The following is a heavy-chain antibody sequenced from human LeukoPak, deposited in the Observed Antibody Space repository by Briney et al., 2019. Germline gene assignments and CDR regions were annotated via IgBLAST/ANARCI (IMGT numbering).Heavy chain of an antibody. J-gene: IGHJ4*02. CDR3: ARGRITIFGVVPPFDY. D-gene: IGHD3-3*01. Sequence: PSQTLSLTCTVSGGSISSGDYYWRWIRQPPGKGLEWIGYIYYSGSTYYNPSLKSRVTISVDTSKNQFSLKLSSVTAADTAVYYCARGRITIFGVVPPFDYWGQGTLVTVSS. V-gene: IGHV4-30-4*08. CDR2: IYYSGST. CDR1: GGSISSGDYY.